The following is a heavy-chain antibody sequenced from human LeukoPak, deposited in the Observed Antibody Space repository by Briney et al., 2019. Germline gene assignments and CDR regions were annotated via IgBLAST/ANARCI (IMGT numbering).Heavy chain of an antibody. J-gene: IGHJ6*02. CDR3: AGALSHGFGDV. CDR1: GGSISSYY. Sequence: PSETLSLTCTVSGGSISSYYWSWIRQPPGKGLEWIGYIYYSGSTNYNPSLKNRVTISVDTSKNQFSLKLSSVTAADTAVYYCAGALSHGFGDVWAQGTTVTVPS. D-gene: IGHD3-3*01. CDR2: IYYSGST. V-gene: IGHV4-59*01.